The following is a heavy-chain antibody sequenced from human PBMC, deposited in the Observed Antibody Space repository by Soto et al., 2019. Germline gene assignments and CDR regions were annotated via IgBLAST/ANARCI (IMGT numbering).Heavy chain of an antibody. CDR2: ISSSSSTI. Sequence: GGSLRLSCAASGFTFSSYSMNWVRQAPGKGLEWVSYISSSSSTIYYADSVKGRFTISRDNAKNSLYLQMNSLRDEDTAVYYCARVGYSERTPAWAFDYWGQGTLVTVSS. D-gene: IGHD5-18*01. CDR3: ARVGYSERTPAWAFDY. J-gene: IGHJ4*02. CDR1: GFTFSSYS. V-gene: IGHV3-48*02.